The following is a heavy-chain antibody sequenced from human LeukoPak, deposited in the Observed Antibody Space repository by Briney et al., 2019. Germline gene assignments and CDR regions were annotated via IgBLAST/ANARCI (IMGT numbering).Heavy chain of an antibody. D-gene: IGHD5-12*01. CDR2: IIPIFGTA. CDR1: GGTFSSYA. V-gene: IGHV1-69*13. CDR3: ARGDSGYDYYYYGMDV. Sequence: GASVKVSCKASGGTFSSYATSWVRQAPGQGLEWMGGIIPIFGTANYAQKFQGRVTITADESTSTAYMELSSLRSEDTAVYYCARGDSGYDYYYYGMDVWGQGTTVTVSS. J-gene: IGHJ6*02.